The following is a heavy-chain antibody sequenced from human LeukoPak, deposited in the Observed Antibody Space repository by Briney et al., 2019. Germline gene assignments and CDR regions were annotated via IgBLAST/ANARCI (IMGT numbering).Heavy chain of an antibody. CDR1: GFTFSTYA. CDR3: ARNSYSSSWIDDY. V-gene: IGHV3-23*01. Sequence: GGSLRLSCAASGFTFSTYAMSWVRQGPGKGLEWVSTISSSGGSTYYADSVRGRFTISRDNSRDTLYLQMNSLRAEDTAVYYCARNSYSSSWIDDYWGQGTLVTVSS. D-gene: IGHD6-13*01. CDR2: ISSSGGST. J-gene: IGHJ4*02.